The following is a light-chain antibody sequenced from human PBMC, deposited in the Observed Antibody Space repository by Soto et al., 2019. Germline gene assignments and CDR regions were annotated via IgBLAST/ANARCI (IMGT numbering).Light chain of an antibody. J-gene: IGKJ1*01. V-gene: IGKV3-20*01. CDR2: GAS. CDR3: QQYGSSPRT. Sequence: DIVLTQSPGTQESSPGERATLSCRASQSVISSYLAWYQQKPGQAPRHLLYGASSRATGIPDRFSASGSGTDFTLTISRLEPEDFAVYYCQQYGSSPRTFGQGTKVEIK. CDR1: QSVISSY.